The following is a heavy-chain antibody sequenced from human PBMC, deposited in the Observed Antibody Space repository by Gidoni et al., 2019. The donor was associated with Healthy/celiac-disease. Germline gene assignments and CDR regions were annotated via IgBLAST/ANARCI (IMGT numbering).Heavy chain of an antibody. V-gene: IGHV3-30*18. Sequence: QVQLVESGGGVVQPGRSLRLSCAAAGFTFSSYGMHWVRQAPGKGLEWVAVISYDGSNKYYADSVKGRFTISRDNSKNTLYLQMNSLRAEDTAVYYCAKLPVVGAANFDYWGQGTLVTVSS. CDR3: AKLPVVGAANFDY. D-gene: IGHD1-26*01. CDR2: ISYDGSNK. CDR1: GFTFSSYG. J-gene: IGHJ4*02.